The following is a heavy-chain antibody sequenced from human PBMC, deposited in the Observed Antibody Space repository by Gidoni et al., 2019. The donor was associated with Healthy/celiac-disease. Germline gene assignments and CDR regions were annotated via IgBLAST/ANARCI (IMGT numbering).Heavy chain of an antibody. D-gene: IGHD3-22*01. CDR1: GGSFSGYY. CDR2: INHSGST. Sequence: QVQLQQWGAGLLKPSETLSLTCAVYGGSFSGYYWSWIRQPPGKGLEWIGEINHSGSTNYNPSLKSRVTISVDTSKNQFSLKLSSVTAADTAVYYCARGLNRYDSSGYYRYWGQGTLVTVSS. J-gene: IGHJ4*02. V-gene: IGHV4-34*01. CDR3: ARGLNRYDSSGYYRY.